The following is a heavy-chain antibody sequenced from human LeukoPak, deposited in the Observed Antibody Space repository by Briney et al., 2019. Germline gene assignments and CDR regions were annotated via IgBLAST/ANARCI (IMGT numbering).Heavy chain of an antibody. CDR2: INHSGST. V-gene: IGHV4-34*01. J-gene: IGHJ5*02. Sequence: PSETLSLTCAVYGGSFSGYYWSWIRQPPGKGLEWIAEINHSGSTNYNPSLKSRVTISVDTSKNQFSLKLSSVTAADTAVYYCARRGRYYYGSGGTRGWFDPWGQGTLVTVSS. D-gene: IGHD3-10*01. CDR1: GGSFSGYY. CDR3: ARRGRYYYGSGGTRGWFDP.